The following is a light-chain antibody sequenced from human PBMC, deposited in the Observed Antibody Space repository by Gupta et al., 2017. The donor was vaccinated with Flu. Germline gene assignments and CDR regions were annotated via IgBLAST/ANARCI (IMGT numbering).Light chain of an antibody. V-gene: IGLV8-61*01. CDR3: VLFVEPGTWL. Sequence: SGAISSNNYPSWYRQTPGQAPRTLMFDTDSRASGVSDRFSGSVVGKKAALTIAGVQADDEADYFCVLFVEPGTWLFGGGTKLTVL. J-gene: IGLJ2*01. CDR1: SGAISSNNY. CDR2: DTD.